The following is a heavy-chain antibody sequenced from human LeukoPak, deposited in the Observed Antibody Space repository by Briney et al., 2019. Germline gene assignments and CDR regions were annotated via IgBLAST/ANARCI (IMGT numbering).Heavy chain of an antibody. CDR3: AKDISGRGVAAAVDY. CDR1: GFTFDDYA. V-gene: IGHV3-43D*03. Sequence: GGSLRLSCAASGFTFDDYAMHWVRQAPGKGLEWVSLISWDGGSTYYADSVKGRFTISRDNSKNSLYLQMNSLRAEDTALYYCAKDISGRGVAAAVDYWGQGTLVTVSS. J-gene: IGHJ4*02. D-gene: IGHD6-13*01. CDR2: ISWDGGST.